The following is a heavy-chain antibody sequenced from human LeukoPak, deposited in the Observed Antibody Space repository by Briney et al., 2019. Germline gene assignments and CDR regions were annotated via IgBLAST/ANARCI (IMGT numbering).Heavy chain of an antibody. J-gene: IGHJ4*02. D-gene: IGHD7-27*01. Sequence: PGGSLRLSCAASGFTFSNAWMSWVRQAPGKGLEWVGRIKSKTDGGTTDYAAPVKSRFTISRDDSKNTLYLQMNSLKTEDTAVYYCTTESSGVDHDYWGQGTLVTVSS. CDR3: TTESSGVDHDY. CDR1: GFTFSNAW. CDR2: IKSKTDGGTT. V-gene: IGHV3-15*01.